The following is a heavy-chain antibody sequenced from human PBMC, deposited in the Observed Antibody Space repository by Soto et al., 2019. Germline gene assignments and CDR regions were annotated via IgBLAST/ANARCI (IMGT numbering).Heavy chain of an antibody. CDR3: ARRWEPDY. D-gene: IGHD1-26*01. CDR2: ISYDGSNK. CDR1: GFTFSSYA. J-gene: IGHJ4*02. V-gene: IGHV3-30-3*01. Sequence: QVQLVESGGGVVQPGRSLRLSCAASGFTFSSYAMHWVRQAPGKGLEWVAVISYDGSNKYYADSVKGRFTISRDNSKNTLYLQMNRLRAEDTAVYYCARRWEPDYWGQGTLVTXXS.